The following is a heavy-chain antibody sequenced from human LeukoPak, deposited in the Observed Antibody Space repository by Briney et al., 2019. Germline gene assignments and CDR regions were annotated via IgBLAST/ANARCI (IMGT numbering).Heavy chain of an antibody. Sequence: PGGSLRLSCAASGFTLSSYAMSWVRQAPGKGLEWVSAISGSGGSTYYADSVKGRFTISRDNSKNTLYLQMNSLRAEDTAVYYCAKDRFFVRGPMDYFDYWGQGTLVTVSS. CDR2: ISGSGGST. D-gene: IGHD2-15*01. CDR1: GFTLSSYA. V-gene: IGHV3-23*01. CDR3: AKDRFFVRGPMDYFDY. J-gene: IGHJ4*02.